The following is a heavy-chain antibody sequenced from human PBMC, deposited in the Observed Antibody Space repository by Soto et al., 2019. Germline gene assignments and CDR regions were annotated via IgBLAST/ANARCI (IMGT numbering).Heavy chain of an antibody. J-gene: IGHJ4*02. Sequence: NPSETLSLTCTVSGGSISSGGYYWSWVRQHPGKGLEWIEYIYYSGSTYYNPSLKSRVTISVDTSKNQSSLQLSSVTAADTAVYYFAREGTTAAGTTPILWGQGTLVTVSS. CDR2: IYYSGST. CDR3: AREGTTAAGTTPIL. CDR1: GGSISSGGYY. V-gene: IGHV4-31*03. D-gene: IGHD6-13*01.